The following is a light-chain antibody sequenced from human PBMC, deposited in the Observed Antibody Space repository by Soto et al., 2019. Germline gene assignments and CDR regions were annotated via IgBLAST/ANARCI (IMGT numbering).Light chain of an antibody. CDR3: QQANSFPHT. CDR1: QGIASD. CDR2: GAS. J-gene: IGKJ2*01. Sequence: AIQMTHSPSSLSASVGDRVTLTCRASQGIASDLAWYQQKPGKAPNLLIYGASTLQSGVPSRFSGSGSGTDFTLTISSLQPEDFATYYCQQANSFPHTLGQGANVDIK. V-gene: IGKV1-13*02.